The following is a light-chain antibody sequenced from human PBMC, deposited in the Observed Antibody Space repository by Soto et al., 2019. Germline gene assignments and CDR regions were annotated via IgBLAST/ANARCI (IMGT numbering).Light chain of an antibody. CDR1: SSDVGGYNY. V-gene: IGLV2-8*01. Sequence: QSVLTQPPSASGSPGQSVTISCTGTSSDVGGYNYVSWYQQHPGKAPKLMIYEVSKRPSGVPDRFSGSKSGNTASLTVSGLQAEDEADYYCSSYAGSNVFGTGTKLTV. J-gene: IGLJ1*01. CDR3: SSYAGSNV. CDR2: EVS.